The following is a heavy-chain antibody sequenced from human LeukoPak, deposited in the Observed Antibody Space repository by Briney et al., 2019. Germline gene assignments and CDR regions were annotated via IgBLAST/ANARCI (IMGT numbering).Heavy chain of an antibody. Sequence: GGSLRLSCAASGFTFSSYAMSWVRQAPGKGLEWVSSISGTGVNTFYADSVKGRFTISRDNSKNTLFLQMNSLRAEDTALCYCAKNIRQLGNYYYYMDVWGRGTTVTVSS. CDR3: AKNIRQLGNYYYYMDV. CDR2: ISGTGVNT. V-gene: IGHV3-23*01. CDR1: GFTFSSYA. J-gene: IGHJ6*03. D-gene: IGHD7-27*01.